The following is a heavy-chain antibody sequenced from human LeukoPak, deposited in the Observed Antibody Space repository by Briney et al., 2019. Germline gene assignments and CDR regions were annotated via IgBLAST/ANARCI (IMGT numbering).Heavy chain of an antibody. CDR1: GGSFSGYY. CDR2: INHSGST. CDR3: ARGYYYGSGRPYYYYYGMDV. Sequence: SETLSLTCAVYGGSFSGYYWSWIRQPPGKGLEWIGEINHSGSTNYNPSLKSRVTTSVDTSKNQFSLKLSSVTAADTAVYYCARGYYYGSGRPYYYYYGMDVWGKGTTVTVSS. D-gene: IGHD3-10*01. J-gene: IGHJ6*04. V-gene: IGHV4-34*01.